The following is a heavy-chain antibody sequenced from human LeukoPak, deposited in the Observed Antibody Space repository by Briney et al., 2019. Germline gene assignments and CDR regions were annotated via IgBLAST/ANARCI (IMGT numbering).Heavy chain of an antibody. V-gene: IGHV3-30*04. D-gene: IGHD3-10*01. Sequence: PGRSLRLSCAASGFTFSSHPMHWVRQAPGKGLEWVAVISYDGSDKHYADSVKGRFTISRDNSKNTLYLQMNSLRAEDTAVYYCARGSLLLAPFDPWGQGTLVTVSS. J-gene: IGHJ5*02. CDR2: ISYDGSDK. CDR3: ARGSLLLAPFDP. CDR1: GFTFSSHP.